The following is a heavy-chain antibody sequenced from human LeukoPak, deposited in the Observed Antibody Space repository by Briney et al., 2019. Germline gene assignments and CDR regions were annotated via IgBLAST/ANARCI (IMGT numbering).Heavy chain of an antibody. V-gene: IGHV3-23*01. CDR2: ISGSGGST. Sequence: GGSLRLSCAASGFTFSTYAMSWVRQAPGKGLEWVSTISGSGGSTYYADSVKGRFTIFRDNSKNTLYLQMNSLRAEDTAVYYCAKQPPFKVIRRPDYWGQGTLVTVSS. D-gene: IGHD3-22*01. J-gene: IGHJ4*02. CDR3: AKQPPFKVIRRPDY. CDR1: GFTFSTYA.